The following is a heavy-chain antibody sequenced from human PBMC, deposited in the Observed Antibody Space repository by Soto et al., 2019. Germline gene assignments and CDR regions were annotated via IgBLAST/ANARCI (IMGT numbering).Heavy chain of an antibody. V-gene: IGHV3-30-3*01. D-gene: IGHD7-27*01. CDR3: ARDPKTSGGQHWAFNYFDS. Sequence: WGSLRLSCSASVFSCSISPMHWFRQGPGKGPEWVALISYDGTNKFYADSVMGRFTISRDNSKSTLYLQVDSLRPEDAAVYYCARDPKTSGGQHWAFNYFDSWGQGTLVTVSS. J-gene: IGHJ4*02. CDR1: VFSCSISP. CDR2: ISYDGTNK.